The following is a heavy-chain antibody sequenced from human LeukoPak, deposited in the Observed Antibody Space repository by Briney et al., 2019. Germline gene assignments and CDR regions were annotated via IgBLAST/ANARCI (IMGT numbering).Heavy chain of an antibody. V-gene: IGHV4-59*12. CDR2: IYYSGST. CDR1: GGSFSSYY. CDR3: ARENGDYANYYYYYGMDV. J-gene: IGHJ6*02. D-gene: IGHD4-17*01. Sequence: KSSETLSLTCAVYGGSFSSYYWSWIRQPPGKGLEWIGYIYYSGSTNYNPSLKSRVTISVDTSKNQFSLKLSSVTAADTAVYYCARENGDYANYYYYYGMDVWGQGTTVTVSS.